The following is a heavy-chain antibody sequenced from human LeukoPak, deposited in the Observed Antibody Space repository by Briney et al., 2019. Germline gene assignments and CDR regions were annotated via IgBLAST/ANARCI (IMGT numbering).Heavy chain of an antibody. D-gene: IGHD2-8*01. CDR1: GFTFSSYS. CDR3: ARDRMGPSSYNWFDP. Sequence: GGSLRLSCAASGFTFSSYSMNWVRQAPGNGLEWVSSISSSSSYIYYADSVKGRFTIYRDNDENSLYLQMNSLRAEDTAVYYCARDRMGPSSYNWFDPWGQGTLVTVSS. V-gene: IGHV3-21*01. J-gene: IGHJ5*02. CDR2: ISSSSSYI.